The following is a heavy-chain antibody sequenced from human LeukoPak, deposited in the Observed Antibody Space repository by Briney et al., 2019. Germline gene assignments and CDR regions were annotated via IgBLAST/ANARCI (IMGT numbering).Heavy chain of an antibody. CDR1: GYTFISYD. V-gene: IGHV1-8*01. CDR3: ARRYDSSGYLDY. Sequence: GASVKVSCKASGYTFISYDINWVRQATGQGLEWMGWMNPNSGNTGYAQKFQGRVTMTRNTSISTAYMELSSLRSEDTAVYYCARRYDSSGYLDYWGQGTLVTVSS. CDR2: MNPNSGNT. D-gene: IGHD3-22*01. J-gene: IGHJ4*02.